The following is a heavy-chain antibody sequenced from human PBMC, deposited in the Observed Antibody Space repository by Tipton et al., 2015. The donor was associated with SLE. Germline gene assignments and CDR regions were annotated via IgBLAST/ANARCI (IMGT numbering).Heavy chain of an antibody. CDR3: GRHRRSVNLPDGYFDL. J-gene: IGHJ2*01. Sequence: GSLRLSCTVSSDSISSSSYYWGWVRQPPGEGLEWIGSILYTGSTYYNPSLRSRITISLDTSKSQFSLKLSSVTAADTAVYYCGRHRRSVNLPDGYFDLWGRGTLVTVSS. CDR1: SDSISSSSYY. CDR2: ILYTGST. V-gene: IGHV4-39*07. D-gene: IGHD1-14*01.